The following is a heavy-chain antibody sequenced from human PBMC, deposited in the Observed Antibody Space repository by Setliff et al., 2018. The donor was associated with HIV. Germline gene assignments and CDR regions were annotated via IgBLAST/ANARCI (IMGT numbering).Heavy chain of an antibody. CDR2: ISPSGAST. J-gene: IGHJ4*02. Sequence: ASVKVSCKASGDTFTSYYMHWVRRAPGQGLEWMGMISPSGASTKYAQRLQGRVTLTRDTSSSTVYVELSSLGSDDTAVYYCARMGESPPHSSSWYYWGQGTLVTVSS. CDR3: ARMGESPPHSSSWYY. CDR1: GDTFTSYY. D-gene: IGHD6-13*01. V-gene: IGHV1-46*01.